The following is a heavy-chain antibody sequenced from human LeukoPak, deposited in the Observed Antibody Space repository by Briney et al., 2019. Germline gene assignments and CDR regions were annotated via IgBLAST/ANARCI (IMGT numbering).Heavy chain of an antibody. Sequence: GASVKASCKASGGTFSSYAISWVRQAPGQGLEWMGRIIPILGIANYAQKFQGRVTITADKSTSTVYMELSSLRSEDTAVYYCARASNYDFWSGYYLRENYYYYGMDVWGQGTTVTVSS. D-gene: IGHD3-3*01. CDR3: ARASNYDFWSGYYLRENYYYYGMDV. CDR1: GGTFSSYA. CDR2: IIPILGIA. J-gene: IGHJ6*02. V-gene: IGHV1-69*04.